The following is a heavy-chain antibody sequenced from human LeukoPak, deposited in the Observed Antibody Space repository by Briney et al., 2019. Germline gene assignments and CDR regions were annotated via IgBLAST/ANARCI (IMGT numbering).Heavy chain of an antibody. D-gene: IGHD4-17*01. CDR1: GGTFSSYA. CDR2: IIPIFGTA. J-gene: IGHJ4*02. Sequence: ASVKVSCKASGGTFSSYAISWVRQAPGQGLEWMGGIIPIFGTANYAQKFQGRVTITADKSTSTAYMELSSLRSEDTAVYYCARERVIDYGDRNFDYWGQGTLVTVSS. V-gene: IGHV1-69*06. CDR3: ARERVIDYGDRNFDY.